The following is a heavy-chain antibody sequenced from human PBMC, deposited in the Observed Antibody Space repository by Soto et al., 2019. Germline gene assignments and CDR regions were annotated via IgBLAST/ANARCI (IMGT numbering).Heavy chain of an antibody. Sequence: QVQLVESGGAVVQPGTSLRLSCTASGFTFSSYRMHWVRQAPGKGLEWVAIIWYDGSHKFYVDSVKGRFAVSRDNSKNTVYLQMNSLTGEDTAVYYCARPRYSGDDPDALEIWGRGPLVTISS. CDR1: GFTFSSYR. V-gene: IGHV3-33*01. J-gene: IGHJ3*02. CDR3: ARPRYSGDDPDALEI. CDR2: IWYDGSHK. D-gene: IGHD5-12*01.